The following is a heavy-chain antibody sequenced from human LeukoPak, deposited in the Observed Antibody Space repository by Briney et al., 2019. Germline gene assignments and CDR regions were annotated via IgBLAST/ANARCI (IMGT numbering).Heavy chain of an antibody. V-gene: IGHV4-31*03. CDR1: GASVSSGGYY. D-gene: IGHD5-12*01. J-gene: IGHJ5*02. CDR3: ARGRYSGYDSKNWFDP. Sequence: PSETLSLTCTVSGASVSSGGYYWSWIRQHPGKGLEWIGYIYYSGSTYYNPSLKSRVTISVDTSKNQFSLKLSSVTAADTAVYYCARGRYSGYDSKNWFDPWGQGTLVTVSS. CDR2: IYYSGST.